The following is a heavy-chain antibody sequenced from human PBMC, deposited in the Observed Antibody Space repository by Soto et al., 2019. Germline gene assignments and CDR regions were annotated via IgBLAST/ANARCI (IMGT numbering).Heavy chain of an antibody. V-gene: IGHV4-30-4*08. Sequence: ASETLSLTCTVSGGSIDSGDYYWSWIRQPPGEGLEWIGYIVYSGSVFYNPSFMSRLTLSLESSKNQFSLHLKSVTAADTAVYFCAGELSGYSYGPGEVYWGQGILVTVSS. CDR1: GGSIDSGDYY. D-gene: IGHD5-18*01. CDR3: AGELSGYSYGPGEVY. CDR2: IVYSGSV. J-gene: IGHJ4*02.